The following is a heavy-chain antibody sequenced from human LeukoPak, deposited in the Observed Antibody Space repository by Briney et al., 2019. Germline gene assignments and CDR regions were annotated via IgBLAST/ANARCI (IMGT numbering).Heavy chain of an antibody. CDR2: MIGSGDT. D-gene: IGHD5-24*01. Sequence: GGSLRLSCVASGFNFGNFAVTWVRQAPGKGVEWVSGMIGSGDTYYADSVKGRFTMSRDNSRTTLYLQMNSLRFEDTAIYYCAKDMHYNDGRWEFDPWGQGTLVTVSS. CDR1: GFNFGNFA. J-gene: IGHJ5*02. CDR3: AKDMHYNDGRWEFDP. V-gene: IGHV3-23*01.